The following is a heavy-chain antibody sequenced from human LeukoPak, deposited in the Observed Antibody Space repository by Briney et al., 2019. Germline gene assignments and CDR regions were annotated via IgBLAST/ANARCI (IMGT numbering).Heavy chain of an antibody. V-gene: IGHV3-30*03. J-gene: IGHJ4*02. CDR2: ISYDGSNK. D-gene: IGHD6-13*01. CDR3: ARDPVAAAQRGYFDY. CDR1: GFTFSSYG. Sequence: PGRSLRLSCAASGFTFSSYGMHWVRQAPGKGLEWVAVISYDGSNKYYADSVKGRFTISRDNSKNTLYLQMNSLRAEDTAVYYCARDPVAAAQRGYFDYWGQGTLVTVSS.